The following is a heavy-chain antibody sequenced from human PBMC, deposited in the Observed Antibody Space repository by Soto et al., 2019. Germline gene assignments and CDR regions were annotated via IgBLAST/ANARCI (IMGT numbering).Heavy chain of an antibody. J-gene: IGHJ4*02. CDR1: GDSISGSRW. Sequence: SETLSLTCAVSGDSISGSRWWSWVRLPPGKGLEWIGEISHTGTTNYNPSLKSRVTISVDTSKNQFSLKLSSVTAADTAVYYCARVVVTATTYYFDYWGQGTMVTVSS. D-gene: IGHD2-21*02. CDR3: ARVVVTATTYYFDY. V-gene: IGHV4-4*02. CDR2: ISHTGTT.